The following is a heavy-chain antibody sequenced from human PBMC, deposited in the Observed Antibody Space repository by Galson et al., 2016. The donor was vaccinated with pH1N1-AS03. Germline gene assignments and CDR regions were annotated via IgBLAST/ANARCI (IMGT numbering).Heavy chain of an antibody. V-gene: IGHV1-18*01. CDR1: GYTFKSHG. J-gene: IGHJ4*02. D-gene: IGHD3-16*01. CDR2: ISVYTGKT. CDR3: ARGGDQKDY. Sequence: SVKVSCKASGYTFKSHGISWVRQAPGQGLEWIGWISVYTGKTNYAQKFQGRVTMTTDTSTRTAYMKLRSLISDATAVYYCARGGDQKDYWGQGPLVIVSS.